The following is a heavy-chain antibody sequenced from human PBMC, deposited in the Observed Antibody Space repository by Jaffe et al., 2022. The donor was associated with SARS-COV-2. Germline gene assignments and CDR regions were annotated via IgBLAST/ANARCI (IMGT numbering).Heavy chain of an antibody. D-gene: IGHD3-22*01. J-gene: IGHJ3*02. V-gene: IGHV3-43*02. CDR1: GFTFDDYA. CDR3: AKDIWDSSGHDAFDI. Sequence: EVQLVESGGGVVQPGGSLRLSCAASGFTFDDYAMHWVRQAPGKGLEWVSLISGDGGSTYYADSVKGRFTISRDNSKNSLYLQMNSLRTEDTALYYCAKDIWDSSGHDAFDIWGQGTMVTVSS. CDR2: ISGDGGST.